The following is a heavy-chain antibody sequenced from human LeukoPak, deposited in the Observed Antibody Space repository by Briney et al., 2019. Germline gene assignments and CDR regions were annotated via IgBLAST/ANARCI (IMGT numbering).Heavy chain of an antibody. Sequence: GGTLRLSCAASGFTFRSYAMNWVRQAPGKGLEWVSGISGSGGSTYNADSVKGRFTISRDNSKNTVYLQMNSLGAEDTAVYYCAKDYYGSGNDAFDIWGQGTMVTVSS. D-gene: IGHD3-10*01. CDR1: GFTFRSYA. CDR2: ISGSGGST. V-gene: IGHV3-23*01. CDR3: AKDYYGSGNDAFDI. J-gene: IGHJ3*02.